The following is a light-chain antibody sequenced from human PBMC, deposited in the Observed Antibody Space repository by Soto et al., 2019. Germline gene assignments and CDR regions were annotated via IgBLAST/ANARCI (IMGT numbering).Light chain of an antibody. Sequence: QSALTQPASVSGSPGQSITISCTGISSDVGGYNYVSWYQHHPGKAPKLIIFEVTNRPSGVSNRFSGSKSVNTASLTISGLQAEDEGDYYCSSYSTSSTPSWVFGGGTKLTVL. CDR3: SSYSTSSTPSWV. J-gene: IGLJ3*02. CDR1: SSDVGGYNY. V-gene: IGLV2-14*01. CDR2: EVT.